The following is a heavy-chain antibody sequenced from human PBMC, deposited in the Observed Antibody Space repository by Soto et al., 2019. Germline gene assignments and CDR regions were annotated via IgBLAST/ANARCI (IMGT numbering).Heavy chain of an antibody. V-gene: IGHV4-30-4*01. CDR3: ARTKDTAMANDD. D-gene: IGHD5-18*01. CDR1: GGSISSGDYY. Sequence: SETLSLTCTVSGGSISSGDYYWSWIRQPPGKGLEWIGHIYYSGITYYNPSLRSRVTMSVETSKNQFSLKLSSVTAADTAVYYCARTKDTAMANDDWGQGTLVTVSS. J-gene: IGHJ4*02. CDR2: IYYSGIT.